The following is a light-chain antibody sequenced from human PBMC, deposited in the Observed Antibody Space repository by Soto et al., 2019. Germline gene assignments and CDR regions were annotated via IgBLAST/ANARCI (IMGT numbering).Light chain of an antibody. CDR3: QHYNDWPQYT. J-gene: IGKJ2*01. V-gene: IGKV3-15*01. CDR1: QRVRSN. Sequence: EIVLTQSPATLSVSPGERATLSCRASQRVRSNFFAWYQQKPGQPPRLLIYGASTRATGVPARFSGGGSGTEFTLTISSLQSEDFAIYYCQHYNDWPQYTFGPGTKLEIK. CDR2: GAS.